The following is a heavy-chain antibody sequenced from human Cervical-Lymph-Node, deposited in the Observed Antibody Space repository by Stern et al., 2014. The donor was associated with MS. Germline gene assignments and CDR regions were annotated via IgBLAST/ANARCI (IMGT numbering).Heavy chain of an antibody. CDR2: INPNSGGT. CDR1: GYTFTDYY. CDR3: ARGRRSSGWSPPDAFDI. Sequence: QVQLVQSGAEVKKPGASVKVSCKASGYTFTDYYMHWVRQAPGQGLEWMGWINPNSGGTNYAQKFQGWVTMTRDTSLNKAYMDLSRLRSDDTAVYYCARGRRSSGWSPPDAFDIWGQGTMVTVSS. D-gene: IGHD6-19*01. J-gene: IGHJ3*02. V-gene: IGHV1-2*04.